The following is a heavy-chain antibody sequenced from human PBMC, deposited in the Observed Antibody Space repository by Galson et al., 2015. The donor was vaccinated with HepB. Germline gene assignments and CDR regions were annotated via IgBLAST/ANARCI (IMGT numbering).Heavy chain of an antibody. CDR2: ISYDGSNK. V-gene: IGHV3-30*18. CDR3: AKAPYYYDSSGFYYPIDY. D-gene: IGHD3-22*01. J-gene: IGHJ4*02. Sequence: SLRLSCAASGFTFSNYGMHWVRQAPGKGLEWVAVISYDGSNKYYADSVKGRFTISRDNSKNTLYLQMNSLRAEDTAVYYCAKAPYYYDSSGFYYPIDYWGQGTLVTVSS. CDR1: GFTFSNYG.